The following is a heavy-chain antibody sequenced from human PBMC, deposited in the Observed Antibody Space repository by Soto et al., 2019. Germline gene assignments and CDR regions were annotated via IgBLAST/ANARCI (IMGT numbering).Heavy chain of an antibody. D-gene: IGHD3-22*01. J-gene: IGHJ1*01. CDR3: ARASFLTYCYDRSGYWY. Sequence: SVKVSCKASGYTFTGYYMHWVRQAPGQGLEWMGWINPNSGGTNYAQKFQGRVTMTRDTSISTAYMELSRLRSDDTAVYYCARASFLTYCYDRSGYWYCGQGTLVTVSA. CDR2: INPNSGGT. CDR1: GYTFTGYY. V-gene: IGHV1-2*02.